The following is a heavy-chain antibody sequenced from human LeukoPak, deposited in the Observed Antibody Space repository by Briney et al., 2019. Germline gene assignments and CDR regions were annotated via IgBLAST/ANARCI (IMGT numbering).Heavy chain of an antibody. J-gene: IGHJ4*02. D-gene: IGHD6-19*01. CDR2: FDPEDGER. V-gene: IGHV1-24*01. Sequence: GASVKVSCKVSGYTLTELSMHWVRQAPGKGLEWMGGFDPEDGERIYAQKLQGRVTMTEDTSTDTAYMGLSSLRSEDTAVYYCATQWLVRGLGCYFDYWGQGTLVTVSS. CDR1: GYTLTELS. CDR3: ATQWLVRGLGCYFDY.